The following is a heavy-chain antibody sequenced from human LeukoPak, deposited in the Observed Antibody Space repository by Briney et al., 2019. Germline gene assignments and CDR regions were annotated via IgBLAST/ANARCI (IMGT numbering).Heavy chain of an antibody. CDR3: ARDQGYYDSSGFDS. D-gene: IGHD3-22*01. Sequence: GASVKVSCKASGYTFTSYGISGVRQAPGQGREWMGWISAYNGNTNYAQSLQDRVTMTADTSTSTAYMELRTLRSDTTAVYYCARDQGYYDSSGFDSWGPGTLVTVSS. J-gene: IGHJ4*02. CDR2: ISAYNGNT. CDR1: GYTFTSYG. V-gene: IGHV1-18*01.